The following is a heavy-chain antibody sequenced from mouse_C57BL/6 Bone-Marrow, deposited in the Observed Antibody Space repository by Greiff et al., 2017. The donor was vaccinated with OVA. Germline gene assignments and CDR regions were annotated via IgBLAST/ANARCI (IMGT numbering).Heavy chain of an antibody. CDR1: GYTFTDYE. D-gene: IGHD1-1*01. Sequence: QVQLQQSGAELVRPGASVTLSCKASGYTFTDYEIHWVKQTPVHGLEWIGAIVPGTGGTTYNEKFKGKATFTADTSSNTAYMELSSLTTEDSAIYYWALLLPWYFDVWGTGTTVTVSS. J-gene: IGHJ1*03. V-gene: IGHV1-15*01. CDR2: IVPGTGGT. CDR3: ALLLPWYFDV.